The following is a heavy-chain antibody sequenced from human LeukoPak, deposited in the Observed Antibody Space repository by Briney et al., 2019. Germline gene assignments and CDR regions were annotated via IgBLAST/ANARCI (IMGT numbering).Heavy chain of an antibody. D-gene: IGHD2-15*01. CDR2: IRYDGSNK. CDR1: GFTFSSYG. V-gene: IGHV3-30*02. J-gene: IGHJ4*02. Sequence: PGGSLRLSCAASGFTFSSYGMHWVRQAPGKGLEWVAFIRYDGSNKYYADSVKGRFTISRDNAKNSLYLQMNSLRAEDTAVYYCARAGWVAATATFLGYWGQGTLVTVSS. CDR3: ARAGWVAATATFLGY.